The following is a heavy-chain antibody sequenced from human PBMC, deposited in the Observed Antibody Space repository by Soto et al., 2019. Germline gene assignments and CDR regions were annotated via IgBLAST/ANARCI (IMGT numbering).Heavy chain of an antibody. CDR3: TRDDVHFNGDRYYGVPMDV. CDR1: GFSVSSKY. V-gene: IGHV3-66*01. D-gene: IGHD2-8*01. J-gene: IGHJ6*04. Sequence: EVQLVESGGDLVQPGGSLRLSCAASGFSVSSKYMSWVRQAPGKGLEWVSLIQSGGTTYDAGSVKGRFPISREYSENTLFLKMNSLRVEDTAVYYCTRDDVHFNGDRYYGVPMDVWGKGTTVTVSA. CDR2: IQSGGTT.